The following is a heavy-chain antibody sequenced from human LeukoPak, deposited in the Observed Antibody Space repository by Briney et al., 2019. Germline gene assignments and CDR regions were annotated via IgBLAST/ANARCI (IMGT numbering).Heavy chain of an antibody. CDR1: GFTFSQYW. D-gene: IGHD2-8*02. CDR3: ARSGPRVDSFYFYMDV. CDR2: IKHDGSEKQDGSEK. Sequence: GGSLRLSCAASGFTFSQYWMSWVPQAPGKGLEWVANIKHDGSEKQDGSEKNYVDSVKGRFTISRDNAKNSLYLQMNSLRAEDTAVYYCARSGPRVDSFYFYMDVWGKGTTVTVSS. V-gene: IGHV3-7*01. J-gene: IGHJ6*03.